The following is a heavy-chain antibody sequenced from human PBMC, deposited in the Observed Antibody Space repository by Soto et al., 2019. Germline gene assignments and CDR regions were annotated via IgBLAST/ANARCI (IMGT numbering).Heavy chain of an antibody. J-gene: IGHJ5*02. CDR3: ARVPLRWESCWFDP. CDR1: GGSISGSSYF. Sequence: SETLSLTCTVSGGSISGSSYFWGWIRQPPGKGLEWIGSIYYSGNTYYNPSLKSRVTISVDTSKNQFSLKLSSVTAADTAVYYCARVPLRWESCWFDPWGQGTLVTVSS. CDR2: IYYSGNT. D-gene: IGHD3-16*01. V-gene: IGHV4-39*07.